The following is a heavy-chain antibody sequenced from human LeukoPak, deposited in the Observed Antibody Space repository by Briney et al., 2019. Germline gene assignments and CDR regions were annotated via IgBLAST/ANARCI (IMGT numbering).Heavy chain of an antibody. V-gene: IGHV4-59*01. CDR2: IYYSGST. CDR3: ARHYEIKNRYYFDY. J-gene: IGHJ4*02. Sequence: SETLSLTCAVYGGSFSSYYWSWIRQPPGKGLEWIGYIYYSGSTNYNPSLKSRVTISVDTSKNQFSLKLSSVTAADTAVYYCARHYEIKNRYYFDYWGQGTLVTVS. D-gene: IGHD3-9*01. CDR1: GGSFSSYY.